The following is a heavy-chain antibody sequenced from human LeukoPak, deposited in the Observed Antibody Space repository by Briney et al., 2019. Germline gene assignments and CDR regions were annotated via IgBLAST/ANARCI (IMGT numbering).Heavy chain of an antibody. CDR2: ISSSGSTI. Sequence: PGGSLRLSCAASGFTFSDYYMSWIRQAPGKGLEWVSYISSSGSTIYYADSVKGRFTISRDNAKNSLYLQMNSLRAEDTAVYYCARDPSNGGYDAFDIWGQGTMVTVSS. V-gene: IGHV3-11*01. J-gene: IGHJ3*02. D-gene: IGHD7-27*01. CDR1: GFTFSDYY. CDR3: ARDPSNGGYDAFDI.